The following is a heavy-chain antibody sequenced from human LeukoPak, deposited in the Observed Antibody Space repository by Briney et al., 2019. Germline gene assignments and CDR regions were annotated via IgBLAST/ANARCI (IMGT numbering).Heavy chain of an antibody. D-gene: IGHD6-13*01. CDR3: ARQEIAAAYSDY. J-gene: IGHJ4*02. CDR2: IHPGDSDT. Sequence: GGSLKISCKGSGYSFTSYWIGWVRQMPGKGLEWMGIIHPGDSDTRYSPSFQGQVTISANKSISTAYLQWSSLKASDTAMYYCARQEIAAAYSDYWGQGTLVTVSS. V-gene: IGHV5-51*01. CDR1: GYSFTSYW.